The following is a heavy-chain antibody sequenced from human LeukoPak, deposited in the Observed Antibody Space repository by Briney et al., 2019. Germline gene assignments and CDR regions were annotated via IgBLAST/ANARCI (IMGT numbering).Heavy chain of an antibody. Sequence: PGGSLRLSCAASGFTFSSYGMHWVRQAPGKGLEWVAVIWSNGNNRYYADSVKGRFTISRDNAKNSLYLQMNSLRAEDTAVYYCARATTVVTPADYWGQGTLVTVSS. CDR1: GFTFSSYG. CDR2: IWSNGNNR. D-gene: IGHD4-23*01. J-gene: IGHJ4*02. V-gene: IGHV3-33*01. CDR3: ARATTVVTPADY.